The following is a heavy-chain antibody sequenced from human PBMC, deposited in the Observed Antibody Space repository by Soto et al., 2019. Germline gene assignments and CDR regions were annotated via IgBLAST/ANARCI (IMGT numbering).Heavy chain of an antibody. J-gene: IGHJ4*02. CDR1: GGSISSYY. D-gene: IGHD3-10*01. CDR3: ATSYGTERYYFDY. Sequence: PSETLSLTCTVSGGSISSYYWSWIRQPPGKGLEWIGYIYYSGSTNYNPSLKSRVTISVDTPKNQFSLKLSSVTAADTAVYYCATSYGTERYYFDYWGQGTLVTVSS. V-gene: IGHV4-59*08. CDR2: IYYSGST.